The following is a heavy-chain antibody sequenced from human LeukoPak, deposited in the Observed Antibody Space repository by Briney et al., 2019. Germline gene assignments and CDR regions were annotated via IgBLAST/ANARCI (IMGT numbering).Heavy chain of an antibody. D-gene: IGHD6-13*01. Sequence: PSETLSLTCAVYGGSFSGYYWSWIRQPPGKGLECIGEINHSGSTNYNPSLKSRVTISVDTSKNQFSLKLSSVTAADTAVYYCARGNQGWRGIAQIWGQGTLVTVSS. CDR3: ARGNQGWRGIAQI. CDR1: GGSFSGYY. V-gene: IGHV4-34*01. CDR2: INHSGST. J-gene: IGHJ4*02.